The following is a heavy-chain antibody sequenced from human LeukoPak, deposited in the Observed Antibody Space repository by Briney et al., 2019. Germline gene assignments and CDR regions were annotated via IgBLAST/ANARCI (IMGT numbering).Heavy chain of an antibody. Sequence: TLSLTCGVSGGSIGSGDYYCSWIRQPPGKGLEWVGYIYDSGSAYYNPSLKSRVTISVDTSKNQLSLKLSSVTAADTAVYYCARRVSSSWSDYFDYWGQGTLVTVSS. CDR3: ARRVSSSWSDYFDY. CDR2: IYDSGSA. J-gene: IGHJ4*02. D-gene: IGHD6-13*01. CDR1: GGSIGSGDYY. V-gene: IGHV4-30-4*01.